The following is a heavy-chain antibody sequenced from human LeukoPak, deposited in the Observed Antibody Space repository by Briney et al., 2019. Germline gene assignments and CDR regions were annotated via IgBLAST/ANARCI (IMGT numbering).Heavy chain of an antibody. J-gene: IGHJ4*02. Sequence: GGSLRLSCAASGFTFSTYAMTWVRQAPGRGREWVSTIRVSGGNTYYADSVKGRFTISRDNSNHTVYLQKDNLRAEDTAVCYCAGYCSGGNCYSGLVYGGQGTLVTVSS. CDR1: GFTFSTYA. CDR3: AGYCSGGNCYSGLVY. D-gene: IGHD2-15*01. CDR2: IRVSGGNT. V-gene: IGHV3-23*01.